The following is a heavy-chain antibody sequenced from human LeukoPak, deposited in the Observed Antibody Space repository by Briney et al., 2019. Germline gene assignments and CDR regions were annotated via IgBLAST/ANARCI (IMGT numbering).Heavy chain of an antibody. CDR2: IRSKAYGGTT. Sequence: GGSLRLSCTVSGFTFGDYTMSWVRQAPGKGLEWVGFIRSKAYGGTTEYAASVTGRFTISRDDSKSIAYLQMKSLKTEDTSVYYCTADMTTVTPFDYWGQGTLVTVSS. CDR3: TADMTTVTPFDY. D-gene: IGHD4-17*01. J-gene: IGHJ4*02. CDR1: GFTFGDYT. V-gene: IGHV3-49*04.